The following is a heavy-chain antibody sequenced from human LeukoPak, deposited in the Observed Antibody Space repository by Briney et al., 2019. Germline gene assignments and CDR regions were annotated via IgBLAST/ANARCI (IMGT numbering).Heavy chain of an antibody. V-gene: IGHV3-30*02. CDR2: IRYDGSNK. D-gene: IGHD4-17*01. J-gene: IGHJ6*02. CDR3: ASEPTVSSYYYYGMDV. CDR1: GFTFSSYG. Sequence: GGSLRLSCAASGFTFSSYGMHWVRQAPGKGLEWVAFIRYDGSNKYYADSVKGRFTISRDNSKNTLYLQMNSLRAEDTAVYYCASEPTVSSYYYYGMDVWGQGTTVTVSS.